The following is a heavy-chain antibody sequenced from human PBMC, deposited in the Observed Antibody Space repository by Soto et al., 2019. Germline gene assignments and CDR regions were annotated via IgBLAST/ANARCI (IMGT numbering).Heavy chain of an antibody. CDR2: INHSGST. V-gene: IGHV4-34*01. CDR3: ARGPNQYSSSWYSDY. Sequence: QVQLQQWGAGLLKPSETLSLTCAVSGVSFSGYYWSWIRHPPGKGLELIGEINHSGSTNYNPSLKSRVTISVDTSKNQFSLKLSSVTAADTAVYYCARGPNQYSSSWYSDYWGQGTLVTVSS. J-gene: IGHJ4*02. CDR1: GVSFSGYY. D-gene: IGHD6-13*01.